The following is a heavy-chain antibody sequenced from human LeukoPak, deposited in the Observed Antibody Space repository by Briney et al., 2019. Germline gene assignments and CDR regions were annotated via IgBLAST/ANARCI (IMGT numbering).Heavy chain of an antibody. V-gene: IGHV4-39*07. D-gene: IGHD6-13*01. CDR3: ARDPLAAAGTDLDFDY. Sequence: RPSETLSLTCTVSGGSISSSSYYWGWIRQPPGKGLEWIGSIYYSGSTYYNPSLKSRVTISVDTSKNHFSLKLSSVTAADTAVYYCARDPLAAAGTDLDFDYWGQGTLVTVSS. CDR2: IYYSGST. J-gene: IGHJ4*02. CDR1: GGSISSSSYY.